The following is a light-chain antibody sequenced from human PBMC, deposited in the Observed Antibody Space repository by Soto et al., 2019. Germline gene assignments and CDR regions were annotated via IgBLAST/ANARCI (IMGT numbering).Light chain of an antibody. V-gene: IGKV1-39*01. Sequence: DIQMTQSPSSLSASVGDRVTITCRASQNIDNYLNWYQQKPGKAPNLLIYAASSLQSEVPSRFAGSGSGTHFNPTISTLQPEDVGTYFCQQSLSTPIYSFGQGTKVEIK. CDR1: QNIDNY. J-gene: IGKJ2*03. CDR2: AAS. CDR3: QQSLSTPIYS.